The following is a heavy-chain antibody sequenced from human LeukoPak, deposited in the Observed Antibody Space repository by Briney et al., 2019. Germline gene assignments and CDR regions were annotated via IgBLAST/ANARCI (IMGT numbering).Heavy chain of an antibody. J-gene: IGHJ3*02. Sequence: PSETLSLTCTVSGGSISSYYWSWIRQPPGKGLEWIGHIYGSGSTEYKPSLKSRVTISADTSKNQFSLKLTSVTAADTAIYYCARRNDFDIWGQGTMVTVSS. CDR3: ARRNDFDI. CDR2: IYGSGST. CDR1: GGSISSYY. V-gene: IGHV4-59*08.